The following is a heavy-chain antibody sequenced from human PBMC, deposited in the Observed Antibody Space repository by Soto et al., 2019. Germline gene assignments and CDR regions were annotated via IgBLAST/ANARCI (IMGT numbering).Heavy chain of an antibody. V-gene: IGHV4-30-4*01. CDR3: ARSSLIAAAGKRDPRSWFDP. Sequence: PSETLSLTCTVSGGSISSGDYYWGWIRQPPGKGLEWVGYIYYSGSTYYNPSLKSRVTISVDTSKNQFSLKLSSVTAADTAVYYWARSSLIAAAGKRDPRSWFDPWGQGTLVTVSS. CDR2: IYYSGST. J-gene: IGHJ5*02. CDR1: GGSISSGDYY. D-gene: IGHD6-13*01.